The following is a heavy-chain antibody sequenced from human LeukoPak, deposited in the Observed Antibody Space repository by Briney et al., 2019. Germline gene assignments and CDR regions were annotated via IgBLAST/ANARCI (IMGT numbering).Heavy chain of an antibody. CDR2: ISSNGGST. V-gene: IGHV3-64*01. CDR1: GFTFSSYA. Sequence: GGSLRLSCAASGFTFSSYAMHWVRQAPGKGLEYVSAISSNGGSTYYANSVKGRFTISRDNSKNTLYLQMGSLRAEDMAVYYCARDLADAFDIWGQGTMVTVSS. CDR3: ARDLADAFDI. J-gene: IGHJ3*02.